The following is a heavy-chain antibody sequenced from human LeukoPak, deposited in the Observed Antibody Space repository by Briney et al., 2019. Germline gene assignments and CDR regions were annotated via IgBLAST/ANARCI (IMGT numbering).Heavy chain of an antibody. V-gene: IGHV4-34*01. J-gene: IGHJ4*02. CDR3: ARGRGSGSYYYD. CDR1: GGSFSGYY. Sequence: SETLSLTCAVYGGSFSGYYWGWFRQPPGKGLEWLGEINRGGNTNYNPSLKSRVTISVDTSRNQFSLKLSSVTAADTAVYYCARGRGSGSYYYDWGQGTLVTDSS. CDR2: INRGGNT. D-gene: IGHD1-26*01.